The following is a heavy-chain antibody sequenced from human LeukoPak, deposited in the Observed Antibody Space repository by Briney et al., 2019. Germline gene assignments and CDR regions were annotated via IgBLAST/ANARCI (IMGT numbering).Heavy chain of an antibody. V-gene: IGHV3-7*01. CDR1: GFTFSSYW. D-gene: IGHD3-22*01. CDR2: IKKDGSEK. Sequence: GGSLRLFCAASGFTFSSYWMSWVRQAPGKGLEWVANIKKDGSEKYYVDSVKGRFTISRDNAKNTLYLQMGSLRAEDMAVYYCARGSRNHFDYSGYYSYWGQGTLVTVSS. J-gene: IGHJ4*02. CDR3: ARGSRNHFDYSGYYSY.